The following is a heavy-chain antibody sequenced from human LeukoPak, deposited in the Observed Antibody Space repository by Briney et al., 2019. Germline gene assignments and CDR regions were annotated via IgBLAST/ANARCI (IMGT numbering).Heavy chain of an antibody. D-gene: IGHD2/OR15-2a*01. V-gene: IGHV3-7*01. J-gene: IGHJ5*02. CDR3: ARDLSMDRFDP. Sequence: GGSLRLSCAASGFTFSSYWMSWVRQAPGKGLEWVANIKQDGSEKYYVDSVKGRFTISRDNAKNSLYLQMNSLRAKDTAVYYCARDLSMDRFDPWGQGTLVTVSS. CDR2: IKQDGSEK. CDR1: GFTFSSYW.